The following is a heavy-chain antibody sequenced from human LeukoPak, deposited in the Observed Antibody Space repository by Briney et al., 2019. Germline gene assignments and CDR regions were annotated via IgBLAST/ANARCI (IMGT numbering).Heavy chain of an antibody. CDR3: ARGSHGEHDS. Sequence: GGSLRLSCAASGFTFSDYYMSWIRQAPGKGLEWVSYISSGSTYTNYADSVKGRFTISRDNAKNSLYLQMNSLRAEDTAVYYCARGSHGEHDSWGQGTLVTVSS. J-gene: IGHJ5*01. D-gene: IGHD4-17*01. CDR2: ISSGSTYT. CDR1: GFTFSDYY. V-gene: IGHV3-11*06.